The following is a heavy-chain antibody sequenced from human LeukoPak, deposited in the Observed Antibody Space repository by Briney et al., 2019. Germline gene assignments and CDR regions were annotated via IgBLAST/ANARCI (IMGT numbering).Heavy chain of an antibody. CDR3: ARRSRKTDPLGVVIKGFDY. V-gene: IGHV4-59*08. CDR2: IYYSGST. Sequence: SETLSLTCTVSGGSISSYYWSWIRQPPGKGLEWIGYIYYSGSTNYNPSLKSRVTISVDTSKNQFSLKLSSVTAADTAVYYCARRSRKTDPLGVVIKGFDYWGQGTLVTVSS. CDR1: GGSISSYY. D-gene: IGHD3-3*01. J-gene: IGHJ4*02.